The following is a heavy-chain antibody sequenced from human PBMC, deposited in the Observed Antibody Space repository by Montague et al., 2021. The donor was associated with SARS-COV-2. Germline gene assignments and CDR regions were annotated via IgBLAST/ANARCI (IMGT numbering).Heavy chain of an antibody. V-gene: IGHV3-23*01. CDR3: AKEMGHGRPFDY. CDR1: GFTSGFIFRKVA. Sequence: SLRLSCAASGFTSGFIFRKVAMSWVRQAPGKGLECVSAIGGSGDTYYADSVKGRFAISRDNSKNTLYLQMNSLRADDTAVYYCAKEMGHGRPFDYWGQGALVTVSS. D-gene: IGHD2-15*01. J-gene: IGHJ4*02. CDR2: IGGSGDT.